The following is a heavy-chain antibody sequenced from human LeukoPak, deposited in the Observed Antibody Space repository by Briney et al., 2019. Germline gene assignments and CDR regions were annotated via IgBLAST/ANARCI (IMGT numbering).Heavy chain of an antibody. D-gene: IGHD6-19*01. Sequence: ASVKVSCKASGYTFTDYYMHWVRQAPGQGPEWMGWINSNSGATNYAQKFQGRVTMTRDTSISTAYMELSRLRSDDTAVYYCARDLGYSSGWPYGAFDIWGQGTMVTVS. J-gene: IGHJ3*02. CDR2: INSNSGAT. CDR1: GYTFTDYY. CDR3: ARDLGYSSGWPYGAFDI. V-gene: IGHV1-2*02.